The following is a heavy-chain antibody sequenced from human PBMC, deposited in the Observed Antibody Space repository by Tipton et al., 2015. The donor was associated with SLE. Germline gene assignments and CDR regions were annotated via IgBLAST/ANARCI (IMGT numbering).Heavy chain of an antibody. CDR3: ARVGGYCSGGTCYSYYYYYYMDV. CDR2: INHSGST. Sequence: TLSLTCAVYGGSFSGYYWSWIRQPPGKGLEWIGEINHSGSTNYNPSLKSRVTISVDTSKNQFSLKLSSVTAADTAVYYCARVGGYCSGGTCYSYYYYYYMDVWGKGTTVIVSS. J-gene: IGHJ6*03. D-gene: IGHD2-15*01. CDR1: GGSFSGYY. V-gene: IGHV4-34*01.